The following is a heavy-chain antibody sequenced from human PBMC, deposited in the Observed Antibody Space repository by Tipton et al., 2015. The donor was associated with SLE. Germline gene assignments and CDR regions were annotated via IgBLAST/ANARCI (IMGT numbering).Heavy chain of an antibody. J-gene: IGHJ4*02. V-gene: IGHV4-39*01. CDR2: IYYSGST. CDR3: ARFSETRYFDWSGTTSFDY. Sequence: LRLSCTVSGGSISSSGYHWDWIRQPPGKGLEWIGSIYYSGSTYYTLSLKSRVTISVDTSKNQFSLKLSSVIAADTAVYYCARFSETRYFDWSGTTSFDYWGQGTLVTVSS. CDR1: GGSISSSGYH. D-gene: IGHD3-9*01.